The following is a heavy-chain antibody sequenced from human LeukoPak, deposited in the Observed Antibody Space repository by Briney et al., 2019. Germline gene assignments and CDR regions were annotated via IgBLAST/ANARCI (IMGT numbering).Heavy chain of an antibody. J-gene: IGHJ4*02. CDR1: GFTFGDYG. Sequence: SGGSLRLSCTASGFTFGDYGMSWVRQAPGKGLEWVAFIRSKAYGATTEYAASVEGRFAISRDDSKSIAYLQMNSLKTEDTAVYYCTRLGSEGVPAARGNFDYWGQGTLVTVSS. V-gene: IGHV3-49*04. CDR2: IRSKAYGATT. CDR3: TRLGSEGVPAARGNFDY. D-gene: IGHD2-2*01.